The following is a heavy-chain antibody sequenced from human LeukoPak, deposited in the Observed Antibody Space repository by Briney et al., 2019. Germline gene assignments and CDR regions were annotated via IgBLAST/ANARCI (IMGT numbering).Heavy chain of an antibody. J-gene: IGHJ4*02. CDR3: AKARGLDYGDYVIFDY. Sequence: GGSLRLSCAVSGFPFSNYGMSWVRQAPGKGLEWVSAISPSGSTTCYADSVEGRFTISRDNPKNTLYLQMSSLRAEDTAIYYCAKARGLDYGDYVIFDYWGQGTLVTVSS. CDR2: ISPSGSTT. D-gene: IGHD4-17*01. V-gene: IGHV3-23*01. CDR1: GFPFSNYG.